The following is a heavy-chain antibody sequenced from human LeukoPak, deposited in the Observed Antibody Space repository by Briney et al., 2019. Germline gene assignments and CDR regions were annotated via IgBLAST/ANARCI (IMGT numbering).Heavy chain of an antibody. D-gene: IGHD6-13*01. CDR3: AKDGGRAAAGTVDS. CDR1: GFTFSNYA. Sequence: GGSLRLSCAASGFTFSNYAMHWVRQAPGKGLEWLAVVSSDGNSKYYADSMKGRFTISRDNSKNTLYLQINSLRADDTAVFHCAKDGGRAAAGTVDSWGQGALVTVSS. V-gene: IGHV3-30*18. CDR2: VSSDGNSK. J-gene: IGHJ4*02.